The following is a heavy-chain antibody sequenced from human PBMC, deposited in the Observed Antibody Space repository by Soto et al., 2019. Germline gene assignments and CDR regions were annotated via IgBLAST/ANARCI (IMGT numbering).Heavy chain of an antibody. CDR2: ISYDGSNK. J-gene: IGHJ4*02. CDR3: AKDVDSSSSGFDY. Sequence: PWGSLRLSCAASGFTFSSYGMHWVRQAPGKGLEWVAVISYDGSNKYYADSVKGRFTISRDNSKNTLYLQMNSLRAEDTAVYYCAKDVDSSSSGFDYWGQGTLVTVSS. D-gene: IGHD6-6*01. V-gene: IGHV3-30*18. CDR1: GFTFSSYG.